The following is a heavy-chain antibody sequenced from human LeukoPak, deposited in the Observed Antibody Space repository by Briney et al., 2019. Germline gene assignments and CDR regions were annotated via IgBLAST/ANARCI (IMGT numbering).Heavy chain of an antibody. CDR1: GFTFSSYA. J-gene: IGHJ4*02. CDR2: ISSNGATT. V-gene: IGHV3-64*05. CDR3: VKIVMAGGYFDY. D-gene: IGHD3-16*01. Sequence: GGSLRLSCSASGFTFSSYAMHWVRQAPGKGLEYVSAISSNGATTYYADSVKGRFTISRDNSKNTLYFQMSGLRPEDTAVYYCVKIVMAGGYFDYWGQGTLVTVSS.